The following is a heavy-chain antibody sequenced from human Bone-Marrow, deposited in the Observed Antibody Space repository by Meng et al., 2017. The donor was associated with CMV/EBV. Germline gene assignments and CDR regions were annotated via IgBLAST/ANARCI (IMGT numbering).Heavy chain of an antibody. V-gene: IGHV4-59*01. D-gene: IGHD5-24*01. CDR1: GGSISSYY. Sequence: SETRSLTCTVSGGSISSYYWSWIRQPPGKGLEWIGYIYYSGSTNYNPSLKSRVTISVDTSKNQFSLKLSSVTAADTAVYYCARVEMATIWLFDPWGQGTLVTVSS. CDR3: ARVEMATIWLFDP. J-gene: IGHJ5*02. CDR2: IYYSGST.